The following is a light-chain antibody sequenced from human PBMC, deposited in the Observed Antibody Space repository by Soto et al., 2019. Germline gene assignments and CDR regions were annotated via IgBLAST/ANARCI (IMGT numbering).Light chain of an antibody. J-gene: IGKJ1*01. CDR3: QQYGSSGT. CDR1: QSVSNNY. Sequence: EIVLTQSSGTLSFTQGERATLSCRASQSVSNNYLAWYQQKPGQAPRLLIYGASNRATGIPDRFSGSGSGTDFTLTISRLEPEDFAVYYCQQYGSSGTFGQGTKVDIK. CDR2: GAS. V-gene: IGKV3-20*01.